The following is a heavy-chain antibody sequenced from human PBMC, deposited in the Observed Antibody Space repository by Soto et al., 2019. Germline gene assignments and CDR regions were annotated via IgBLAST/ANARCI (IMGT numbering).Heavy chain of an antibody. CDR2: IYYSGST. CDR3: ARHLVVAATWGLNWFDP. Sequence: SETLSLTCTVSGGSISSSNYYWGWIRQPPGKGLEWIGSIYYSGSTYYNPSLKSRVTISVDTSKNQFSLKLSSVTAADTAVYYCARHLVVAATWGLNWFDPWGQGTPVTVSS. CDR1: GGSISSSNYY. V-gene: IGHV4-39*01. J-gene: IGHJ5*02. D-gene: IGHD2-15*01.